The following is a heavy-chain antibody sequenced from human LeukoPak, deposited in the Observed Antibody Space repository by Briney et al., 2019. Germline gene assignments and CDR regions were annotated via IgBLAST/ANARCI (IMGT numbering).Heavy chain of an antibody. J-gene: IGHJ4*02. CDR1: GFTFDDYA. CDR3: AKDTEPSYYDSSGYPAPYFDY. D-gene: IGHD3-22*01. V-gene: IGHV3-9*01. Sequence: GGSLRLSGAASGFTFDDYAMHWVRQAPGKGLEWVSGISWNSGSIGYADSVKGRFTISRDNAKNSLYLQMNSLRAEDTALYYCAKDTEPSYYDSSGYPAPYFDYWGQGTLVTVSS. CDR2: ISWNSGSI.